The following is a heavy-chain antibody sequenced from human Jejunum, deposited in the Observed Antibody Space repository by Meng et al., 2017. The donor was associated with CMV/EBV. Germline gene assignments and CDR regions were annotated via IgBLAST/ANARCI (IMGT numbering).Heavy chain of an antibody. CDR1: EFPFSNYP. J-gene: IGHJ5*02. Sequence: CAASEFPFSNYPMSWVRQAPGMGLEWVSGISASGHSTYDAESVKGRFTISRDNSKNTLYLQMKSLRAEDTAVYYCAGGGPAIFSPFDPWGQGTLVTVSS. CDR2: ISASGHST. CDR3: AGGGPAIFSPFDP. D-gene: IGHD3-3*01. V-gene: IGHV3-23*01.